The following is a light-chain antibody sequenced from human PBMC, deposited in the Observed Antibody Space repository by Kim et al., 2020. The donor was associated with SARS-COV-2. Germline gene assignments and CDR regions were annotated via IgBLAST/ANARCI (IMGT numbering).Light chain of an antibody. Sequence: TVTICGPGSSGCSDYHYVQWYQQRPVGDPTAVIYEDDQRASGVSDRFSGSIDNSSNSASLTISGLRTEDEADYYCQSYNRDNVLFGGGTQLTVL. CDR1: SGCSDYHY. J-gene: IGLJ2*01. CDR2: EDD. V-gene: IGLV6-57*02. CDR3: QSYNRDNVL.